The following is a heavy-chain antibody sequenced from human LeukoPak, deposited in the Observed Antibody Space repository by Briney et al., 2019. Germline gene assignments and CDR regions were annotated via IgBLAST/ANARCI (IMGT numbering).Heavy chain of an antibody. V-gene: IGHV3-7*01. CDR3: AIAAAGFDY. D-gene: IGHD6-13*01. CDR1: GFTFSIYW. Sequence: PGGSLRLSCAASGFTFSIYWMSWVRQAPGKGLEWVANIKQDGSEKYYVDSVKGRFTISRDNAKNSLYLQMNSLRAEDTAVYYCAIAAAGFDYWGQGTLVTVSS. CDR2: IKQDGSEK. J-gene: IGHJ4*02.